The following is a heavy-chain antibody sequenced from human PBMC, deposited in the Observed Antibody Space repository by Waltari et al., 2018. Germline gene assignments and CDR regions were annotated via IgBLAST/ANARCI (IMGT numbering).Heavy chain of an antibody. CDR1: GGSFSGYY. V-gene: IGHV4-34*01. CDR2: INHSGSN. Sequence: QVQLQQWGAGLLKPSETLSLTCAVYGGSFSGYYWSWIRQPPGKGLEWIGEINHSGSNNYNPSLKSRVTISVDASKSQFSLKLSSVTAADTAVYYCARGYDFWSGHFDYWGQGTLVTVSS. CDR3: ARGYDFWSGHFDY. D-gene: IGHD3-3*01. J-gene: IGHJ4*02.